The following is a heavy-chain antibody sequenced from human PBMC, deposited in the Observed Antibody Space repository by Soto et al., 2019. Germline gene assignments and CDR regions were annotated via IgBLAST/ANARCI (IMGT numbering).Heavy chain of an antibody. CDR2: IYYSGST. CDR1: GGSISSGGYY. Sequence: QVQLQESGPGLVKPSETLSLTCTVSGGSISSGGYYWSWIRQHPGKGLEWIGYIYYSGSTYYNPSRKSRVTISVDTSKNQFSLKLSSVTAADTAVYYCARLRLPHKHFDYWGQGTLVTVSS. J-gene: IGHJ4*02. V-gene: IGHV4-31*03. D-gene: IGHD4-17*01. CDR3: ARLRLPHKHFDY.